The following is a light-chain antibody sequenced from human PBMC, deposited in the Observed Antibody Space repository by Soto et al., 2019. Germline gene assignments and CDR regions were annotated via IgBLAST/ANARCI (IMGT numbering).Light chain of an antibody. J-gene: IGLJ2*01. V-gene: IGLV2-14*03. CDR2: DVS. CDR3: SSYTSTGSL. CDR1: SSDVGNYNY. Sequence: QSALTQSASVSGSPGESITISCTGTSSDVGNYNYVSWYQQHPGKAPKLMIYDVSNRPSGVSNRFSGSKSGNTASLTISGLQAEDEAVYYCSSYTSTGSLFGGGTKLTVL.